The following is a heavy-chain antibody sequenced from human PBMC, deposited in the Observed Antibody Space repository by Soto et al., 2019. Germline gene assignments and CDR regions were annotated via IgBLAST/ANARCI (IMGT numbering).Heavy chain of an antibody. Sequence: VQLVDSGGGLVQPGRSLRLSCAASGFSFEEYAMHWVRQSPGKGLEWVAGIGWNSDSLAYADSVKGRFTISRDNAKNSRYLEMKSLRPEDTALYYCEKVLPLFSNMEDTGACDYWGQGTLVIVSS. J-gene: IGHJ4*02. V-gene: IGHV3-9*01. CDR1: GFSFEEYA. CDR3: EKVLPLFSNMEDTGACDY. CDR2: IGWNSDSL. D-gene: IGHD5-18*01.